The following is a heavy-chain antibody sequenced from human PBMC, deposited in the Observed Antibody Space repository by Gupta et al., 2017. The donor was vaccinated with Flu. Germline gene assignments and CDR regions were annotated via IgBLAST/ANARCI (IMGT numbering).Heavy chain of an antibody. J-gene: IGHJ6*02. CDR3: VRLTDGYSRSWDYYALDV. Sequence: GKGLQGVSTINRVGDDKFYVASVKDRLTISRENARNTMFLKMNALRAEDTAKYYCVRLTDGYSRSWDYYALDVWGQGTTVTVSS. V-gene: IGHV3-23*03. D-gene: IGHD3-16*01. CDR2: INRVGDDK.